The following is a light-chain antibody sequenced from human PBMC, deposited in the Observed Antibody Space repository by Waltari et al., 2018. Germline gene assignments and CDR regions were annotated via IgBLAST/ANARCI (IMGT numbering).Light chain of an antibody. CDR2: RDD. J-gene: IGLJ3*02. CDR3: AAWDDSLSGRV. V-gene: IGLV1-47*01. CDR1: GSNIGDNY. Sequence: QSVLTQPPSASGTPGQRVTLSCSGSGSNIGDNYVYWYHQLPGMAPKLLIYRDDERPSGVPDRFSGSKSGTSASLAISGLRSEDACAYYCAAWDDSLSGRVFGGGTTLTVL.